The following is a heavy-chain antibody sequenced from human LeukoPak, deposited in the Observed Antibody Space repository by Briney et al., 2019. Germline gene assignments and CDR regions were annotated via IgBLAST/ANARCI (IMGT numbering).Heavy chain of an antibody. V-gene: IGHV1-2*06. D-gene: IGHD6-19*01. Sequence: ASVMVSCKASGYTFTGYYMHWVRQAPGQGLEWMGRINPNSGGTNYAQKFQGRVTMTRDTSISTAYMELSRLGSDDTAVYYCAISRQWLADDAFDIWGQGTMVTVSS. J-gene: IGHJ3*02. CDR1: GYTFTGYY. CDR3: AISRQWLADDAFDI. CDR2: INPNSGGT.